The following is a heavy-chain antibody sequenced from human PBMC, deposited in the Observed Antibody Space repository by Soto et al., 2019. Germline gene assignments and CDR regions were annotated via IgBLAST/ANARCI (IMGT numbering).Heavy chain of an antibody. J-gene: IGHJ5*02. D-gene: IGHD3-10*01. CDR3: ARLPYYYGSGSLNWFDH. CDR1: GGTFSSYA. Sequence: QVQLVQSGAEVKKPGSSVKVSCKASGGTFSSYAISWVRQAPGQGLEWMGGIIPIFGTANYAQKFQGRVTITADESTSTAYMELSSLRSEDTAVYYCARLPYYYGSGSLNWFDHWGQGTLVTVSS. V-gene: IGHV1-69*01. CDR2: IIPIFGTA.